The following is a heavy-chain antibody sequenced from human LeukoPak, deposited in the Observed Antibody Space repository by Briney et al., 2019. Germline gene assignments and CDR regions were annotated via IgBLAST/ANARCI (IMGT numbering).Heavy chain of an antibody. J-gene: IGHJ4*02. CDR3: AKHLLYDTSFDY. V-gene: IGHV3-23*01. D-gene: IGHD3-10*01. CDR1: GFTFSSYA. Sequence: SGGSLRLSCAASGFTFSSYAMSWVRQAPGKGLGWVSAISGSGGSTYYADSVKGRFTISRDNSKNTLYLQMNSLRAEDTAVYYCAKHLLYDTSFDYWGQGTLVTVSS. CDR2: ISGSGGST.